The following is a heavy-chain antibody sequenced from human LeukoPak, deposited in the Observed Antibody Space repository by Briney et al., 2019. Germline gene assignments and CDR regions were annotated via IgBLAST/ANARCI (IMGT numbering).Heavy chain of an antibody. CDR3: ARDLEDGYYFDY. J-gene: IGHJ4*02. CDR2: ISSSSSYT. V-gene: IGHV3-11*05. D-gene: IGHD3-10*01. CDR1: GFTFSDYY. Sequence: GGSLRLSCAASGFTFSDYYMSWIRQAPGKGLERVSYISSSSSYTNYADSVKGRFTISRDNAKNSLYLQMNSLRAEDTAVYYCARDLEDGYYFDYWGQGTLVTVSS.